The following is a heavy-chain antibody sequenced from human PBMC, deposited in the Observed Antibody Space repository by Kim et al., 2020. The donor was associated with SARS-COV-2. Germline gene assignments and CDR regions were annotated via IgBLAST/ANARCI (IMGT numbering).Heavy chain of an antibody. J-gene: IGHJ6*02. CDR2: IVVGSGYT. CDR1: GFTFSGSV. D-gene: IGHD3-22*01. CDR3: AAGDYYDSSKYYSDYYPGIDL. Sequence: SVKVSCKASGFTFSGSVVQWVRQSRGQGLEWMGWIVVGSGYTKYAQRFQERVTITRDMSTDTAYMEFTSLRIEDTAVYYCAAGDYYDSSKYYSDYYPGIDLWGQGTGVPVSS. V-gene: IGHV1-58*01.